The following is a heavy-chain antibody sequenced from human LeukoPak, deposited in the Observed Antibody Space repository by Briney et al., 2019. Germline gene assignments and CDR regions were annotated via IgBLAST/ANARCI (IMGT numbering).Heavy chain of an antibody. Sequence: ASVKVSCKASGYTFTSYSTNWVRQAPGQGLEWMGIINPSGGSTNYAQRFQGRVTMTRDTSTSTVYMEMSSLRSEDTAVYYCARDIDYDYWGQGTLVTVSS. D-gene: IGHD4-11*01. CDR2: INPSGGST. J-gene: IGHJ4*02. V-gene: IGHV1-46*01. CDR3: ARDIDYDY. CDR1: GYTFTSYS.